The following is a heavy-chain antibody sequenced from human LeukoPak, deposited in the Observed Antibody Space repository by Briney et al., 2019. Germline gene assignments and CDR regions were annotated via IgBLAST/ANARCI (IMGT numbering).Heavy chain of an antibody. D-gene: IGHD2-15*01. V-gene: IGHV3-30*01. Sequence: GRSLRLSCAASGFTFSSYAMHWVRQAPGKGLEWVAVISYDGSNKYYADSVKGRFTISRDNSRDTLYLQMNSLRAEDTAVYYCARDGAAVVVVATLDYYYYMDVWGKGTTVTVSS. CDR1: GFTFSSYA. J-gene: IGHJ6*03. CDR2: ISYDGSNK. CDR3: ARDGAAVVVVATLDYYYYMDV.